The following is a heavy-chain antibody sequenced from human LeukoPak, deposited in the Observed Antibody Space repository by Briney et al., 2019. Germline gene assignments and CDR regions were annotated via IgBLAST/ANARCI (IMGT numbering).Heavy chain of an antibody. Sequence: GGSLRLSCAASGFTFSSRAMSWVRQAPGKGLEWVSAISGTGGSTYYADSVKGRFTISRDNSKNTLFLQMSSLRAEDTAVYYCAKVSPVVTPIDYWGQGTLVSVSS. CDR2: ISGTGGST. V-gene: IGHV3-23*01. CDR1: GFTFSSRA. CDR3: AKVSPVVTPIDY. J-gene: IGHJ4*02. D-gene: IGHD4-23*01.